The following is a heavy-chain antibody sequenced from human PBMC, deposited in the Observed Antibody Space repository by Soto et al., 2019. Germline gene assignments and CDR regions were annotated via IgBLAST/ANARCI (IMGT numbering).Heavy chain of an antibody. CDR3: ARDRPHEPVNFDY. V-gene: IGHV3-20*04. CDR2: INWNGGRT. CDR1: GFTFDDYG. J-gene: IGHJ4*02. Sequence: EAQLVEFGGGVVRPGGSLRLSCAASGFTFDDYGMTWVRQAPGKGLEWVSNINWNGGRTAYADSVKGRFTISRDNAKNSLYLQMNSLRAEDTALYYCARDRPHEPVNFDYWGQGTLVTVSS. D-gene: IGHD3-22*01.